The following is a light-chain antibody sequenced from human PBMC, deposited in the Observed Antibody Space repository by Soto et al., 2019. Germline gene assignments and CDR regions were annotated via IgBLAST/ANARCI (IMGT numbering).Light chain of an antibody. J-gene: IGKJ1*01. Sequence: DIQMTQSPSSLSASVGDTVTITCRASQGISNYLAWYQQKPGQVPNLLIYAASTLQSGVPSRFSGSGSGTDFSLTISSLRPEDVATHYCQQYNNAPRTFGKGTKVEI. CDR1: QGISNY. CDR3: QQYNNAPRT. V-gene: IGKV1-27*01. CDR2: AAS.